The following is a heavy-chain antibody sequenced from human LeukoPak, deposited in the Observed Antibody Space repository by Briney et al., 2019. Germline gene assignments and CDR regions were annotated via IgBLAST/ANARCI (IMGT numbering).Heavy chain of an antibody. J-gene: IGHJ4*02. V-gene: IGHV4-4*07. CDR3: ARDKVVVAASGKYYFGY. Sequence: PSETLSLTCSVSGAPVNNHHWGWIRQPAGKGLEWIGRITASGSTNYTPSLRSRVTISVDKSKNQLFLRLASVTAADTAVYYCARDKVVVAASGKYYFGYWGQGTLVAVSS. D-gene: IGHD2-15*01. CDR1: GAPVNNHH. CDR2: ITASGST.